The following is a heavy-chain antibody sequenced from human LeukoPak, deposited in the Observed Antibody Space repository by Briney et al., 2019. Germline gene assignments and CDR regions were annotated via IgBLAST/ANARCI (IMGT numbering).Heavy chain of an antibody. CDR3: ARQSIRGYDHYMDV. D-gene: IGHD5-12*01. CDR2: IHTGNSDS. V-gene: IGHV5-51*01. CDR1: GYFVTHHW. J-gene: IGHJ6*03. Sequence: GESLKISCKGSGYFVTHHWIGWVRQMPGKGLEWMAIIHTGNSDSKYSPSFQGQVTISADKSISTAYLQWSSLKASDPAMYYCARQSIRGYDHYMDVWGKGTTVTVSS.